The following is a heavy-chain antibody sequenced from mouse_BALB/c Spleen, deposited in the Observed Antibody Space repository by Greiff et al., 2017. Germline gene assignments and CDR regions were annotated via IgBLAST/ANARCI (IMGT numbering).Heavy chain of an antibody. Sequence: EVQRVESGPGLVKPSQSLSLTCTVTGYSITSDYAWNWIRQFPGNKLEWMGYISYSGSTSYNPSLKSRISITRDTSKNQFFLQLNSVTTEDTATYYCARHYYGSSPFDYWGQGTTLTVSS. CDR3: ARHYYGSSPFDY. CDR2: ISYSGST. V-gene: IGHV3-2*02. D-gene: IGHD1-1*01. J-gene: IGHJ2*01. CDR1: GYSITSDYA.